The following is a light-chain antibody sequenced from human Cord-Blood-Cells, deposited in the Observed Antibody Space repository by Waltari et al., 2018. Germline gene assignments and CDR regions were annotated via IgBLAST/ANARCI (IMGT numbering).Light chain of an antibody. CDR2: ACS. CDR1: SSDVGSYTL. CDR3: CSYAGSSNVV. Sequence: QSALTQPASVSGSPGQSITISCTGTSSDVGSYTLVSWYQQHPGKAPKLMIYACSKRPSGVSNRFAGSKSGNTAALTISGLQAEDEADYYCCSYAGSSNVVFGGGTKLTVL. V-gene: IGLV2-23*01. J-gene: IGLJ2*01.